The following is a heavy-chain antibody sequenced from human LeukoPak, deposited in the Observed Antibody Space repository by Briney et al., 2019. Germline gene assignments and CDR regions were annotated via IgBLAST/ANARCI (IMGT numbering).Heavy chain of an antibody. V-gene: IGHV3-15*06. D-gene: IGHD5-18*01. CDR1: GLTFDDHA. Sequence: PGRSLRLSCAASGLTFDDHAMHWVRQAPGKGLEWVAHIKRNFEGATQHYAASVNGRFTISKDESKNIVFLQMSSLRTEDTAVYFCTTEGFTYGHHSFDSWGQGTLVTVSS. CDR3: TTEGFTYGHHSFDS. CDR2: IKRNFEGATQ. J-gene: IGHJ4*02.